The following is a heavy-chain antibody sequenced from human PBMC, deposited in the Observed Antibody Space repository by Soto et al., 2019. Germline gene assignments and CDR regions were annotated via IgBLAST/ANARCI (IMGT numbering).Heavy chain of an antibody. V-gene: IGHV4-59*01. CDR2: IYYSGNT. Sequence: SETLSLTCTVSGDSINSDYWNWIRQPPGKGLEWIGFIYYSGNTNYNPSLKSRVTISVDTSKNQFSLKLTSVSAADTAVYYCARAAAAIMRRYFVDWGPGTLVTVSS. CDR3: ARAAAAIMRRYFVD. D-gene: IGHD2-2*02. CDR1: GDSINSDY. J-gene: IGHJ4*02.